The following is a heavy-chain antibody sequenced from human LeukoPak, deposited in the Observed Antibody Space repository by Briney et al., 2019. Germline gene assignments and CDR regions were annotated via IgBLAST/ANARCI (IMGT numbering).Heavy chain of an antibody. V-gene: IGHV3-53*01. CDR1: GFTFSRYA. Sequence: GGSLRLSCAASGFTFSRYAMSWVRQAPGKGLQWVSVIYTGGGRYYADSVRGRFTISRDTSKNMVFLQMNSLRVEDTAVYYCARGIDYWGRGTLVTVSS. CDR3: ARGIDY. J-gene: IGHJ4*02. CDR2: IYTGGGR.